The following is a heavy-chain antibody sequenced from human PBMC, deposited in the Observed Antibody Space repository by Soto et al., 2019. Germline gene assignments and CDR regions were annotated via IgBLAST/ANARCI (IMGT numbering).Heavy chain of an antibody. CDR3: ARSPVFDFWGGYYNEEDYYYSGMDV. D-gene: IGHD3-3*01. Sequence: ASVKVSCKASGYTFTRYDINWVRQATVQGLEWMGWMNPNSGNTGYAQKFQGRVTMTRNTSISTAYMELSSLRSEDTAVYYCARSPVFDFWGGYYNEEDYYYSGMDVWG. V-gene: IGHV1-8*01. J-gene: IGHJ6*02. CDR2: MNPNSGNT. CDR1: GYTFTRYD.